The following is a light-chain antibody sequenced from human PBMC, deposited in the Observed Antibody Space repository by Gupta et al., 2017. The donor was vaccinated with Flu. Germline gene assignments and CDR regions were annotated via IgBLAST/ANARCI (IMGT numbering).Light chain of an antibody. CDR2: EDT. V-gene: IGLV3-1*01. CDR1: RLEDKY. Sequence: SPRKTASSTCYGDRLEDKYSSWYQQMPAHDPVLVIYEDTKRTSAIPERFSGSGSGNTATLTISGTEARDEDDYYCQEGDSNSVVFGGGTKLTVL. J-gene: IGLJ2*01. CDR3: QEGDSNSVV.